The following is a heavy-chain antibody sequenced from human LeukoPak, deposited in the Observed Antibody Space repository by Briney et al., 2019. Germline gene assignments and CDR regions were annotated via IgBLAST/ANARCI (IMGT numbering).Heavy chain of an antibody. CDR1: GFTFSSYG. D-gene: IGHD1-26*01. CDR3: VRVRGSYPHNNFDY. Sequence: GGSVRLSCAASGFTFSSYGMTWVRQAPGKGQEWVSGISGSGGSTSYADSVKGRITISRDNSKNTLYLQMNSLRVEDTAVHYCVRVRGSYPHNNFDYWGQGTLVTVSS. CDR2: ISGSGGST. V-gene: IGHV3-23*01. J-gene: IGHJ4*02.